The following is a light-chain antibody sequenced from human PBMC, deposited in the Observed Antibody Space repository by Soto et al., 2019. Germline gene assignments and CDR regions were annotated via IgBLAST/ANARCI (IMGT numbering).Light chain of an antibody. CDR2: GVS. CDR1: QSPGRN. Sequence: IVWAHSPATLSVSPGDRVTLSFGASQSPGRNLAWYHQKPGQAPRLLIYGVSTRATGVPDRFSGSGSGTDFTLTISSLHSEDSALFYCPRYNYWPRSFGQGTKVDI. V-gene: IGKV3-15*01. CDR3: PRYNYWPRS. J-gene: IGKJ1*01.